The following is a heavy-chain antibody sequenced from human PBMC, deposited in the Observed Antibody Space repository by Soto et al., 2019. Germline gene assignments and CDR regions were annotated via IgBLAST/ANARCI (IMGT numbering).Heavy chain of an antibody. CDR2: ISSSSSYI. CDR1: GFTFSSYS. Sequence: EVQLVESGGGLVKPGGSLRLSCAASGFTFSSYSMNWVRQAPGKGLEWVSSISSSSSYIYYADSVKGRFTISRANAKKSLYLQINRLTAEETAVYYCAGHQPAYSYGYALGYWRQGTLVTVSS. V-gene: IGHV3-21*01. J-gene: IGHJ4*02. D-gene: IGHD5-18*01. CDR3: AGHQPAYSYGYALGY.